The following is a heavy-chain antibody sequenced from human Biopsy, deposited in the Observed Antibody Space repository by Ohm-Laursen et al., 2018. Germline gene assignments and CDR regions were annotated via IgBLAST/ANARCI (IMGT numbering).Heavy chain of an antibody. CDR1: GGTFSNYA. CDR3: ATPFQYYDSWGGYPPFDH. D-gene: IGHD3-3*01. V-gene: IGHV1-69*17. J-gene: IGHJ4*02. CDR2: IIAVSGLV. Sequence: SSVKVSCKASGGTFSNYAISWVRQAPGEGLEWMGGIIAVSGLVNYAPKFQGRVSITADRSTTTAYMELSNLKSEDTAVYYCATPFQYYDSWGGYPPFDHWGQGTLVTVSS.